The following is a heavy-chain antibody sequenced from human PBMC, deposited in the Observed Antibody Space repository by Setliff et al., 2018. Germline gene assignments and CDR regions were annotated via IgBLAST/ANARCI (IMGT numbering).Heavy chain of an antibody. CDR3: ARPGRSNYWDSFDY. J-gene: IGHJ4*02. CDR1: GFTFSSYS. V-gene: IGHV3-48*01. Sequence: GGSLRVSCAASGFTFSSYSMNWVRQAPGKGLEWVSYISSSSSTIYYADSVKGRFTISRDNAKNSLYVQMNNLRAEDTAVYYCARPGRSNYWDSFDYWGQGTLVTVSS. CDR2: ISSSSSTI. D-gene: IGHD3-10*01.